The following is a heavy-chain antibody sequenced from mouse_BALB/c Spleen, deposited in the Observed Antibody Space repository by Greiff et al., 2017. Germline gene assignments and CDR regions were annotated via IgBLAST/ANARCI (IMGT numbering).Heavy chain of an antibody. V-gene: IGHV1-4*01. CDR2: INPSSGYT. Sequence: QVQLQQSGAELARPGASVKMSCKASGYTFTSYTMHWVKQRPGQGLEWIGYINPSSGYTNYNQKFKDKATLTADKSSSTAYMQLSSLTSEDSAVYYCAREGAYRFLYAMDYWGQGTSVTVSS. D-gene: IGHD2-14*01. J-gene: IGHJ4*01. CDR1: GYTFTSYT. CDR3: AREGAYRFLYAMDY.